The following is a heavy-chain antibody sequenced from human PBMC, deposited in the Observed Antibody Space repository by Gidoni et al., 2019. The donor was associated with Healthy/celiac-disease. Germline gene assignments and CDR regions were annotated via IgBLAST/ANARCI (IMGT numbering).Heavy chain of an antibody. CDR3: AKDRDYYDSSGYFLVLGY. V-gene: IGHV3-23*01. CDR2: ISGSGGST. J-gene: IGHJ4*02. D-gene: IGHD3-22*01. Sequence: EVQLLESGGGLVQPGGSLRLSCAASGFPFSSYAMSWVRQAPGKGLGWVSAISGSGGSTYYADSVKGRFTISRDNSKNTLYLQMNSLRAEDTAVYYCAKDRDYYDSSGYFLVLGYWGQGTLVTVSS. CDR1: GFPFSSYA.